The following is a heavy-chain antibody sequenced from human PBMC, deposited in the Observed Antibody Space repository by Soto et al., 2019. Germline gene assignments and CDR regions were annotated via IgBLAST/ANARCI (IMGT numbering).Heavy chain of an antibody. CDR3: TTATPYYDSYSYSSHSDY. D-gene: IGHD3-22*01. Sequence: GGLRLSCAASGFTFTNAWMNWVRQTPGKGLEWVGRILSKTHGGTTDYAAPVKGRFTISRDDSENTVYLQMNSLKTEDTAVYYCTTATPYYDSYSYSSHSDYWGPGTLDTVSS. V-gene: IGHV3-15*01. CDR2: ILSKTHGGTT. J-gene: IGHJ4*02. CDR1: GFTFTNAW.